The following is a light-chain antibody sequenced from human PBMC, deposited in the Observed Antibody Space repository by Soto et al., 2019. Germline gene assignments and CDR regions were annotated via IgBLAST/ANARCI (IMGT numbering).Light chain of an antibody. CDR2: GNS. CDR3: QSYDSSLSGSYV. J-gene: IGLJ1*01. CDR1: SSNIGAGYD. V-gene: IGLV1-40*01. Sequence: QAVVTQPPSVSGAPGQRVTISCTGSSSNIGAGYDVHWYQQLPGTAPKLLIYGNSNRPSGVPDRFSGCKSGTSASLAITGLQAEDEADYYCQSYDSSLSGSYVFGTGTKVTVL.